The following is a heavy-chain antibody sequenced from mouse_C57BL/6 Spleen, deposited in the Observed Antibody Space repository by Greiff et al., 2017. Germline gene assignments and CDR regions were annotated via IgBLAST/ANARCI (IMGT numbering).Heavy chain of an antibody. Sequence: DVKLVESGGGLVKPGGSLKLSCAASGFTFSSYALSWVRQTPEKRLEWVATISDGGSYTYYPDNVKGRFTISRDNAKNNLYLQMSHLKSEDTAMYYCARGLRGFACWGQGTLVTVSA. CDR3: ARGLRGFAC. J-gene: IGHJ3*01. V-gene: IGHV5-4*03. D-gene: IGHD1-1*01. CDR1: GFTFSSYA. CDR2: ISDGGSYT.